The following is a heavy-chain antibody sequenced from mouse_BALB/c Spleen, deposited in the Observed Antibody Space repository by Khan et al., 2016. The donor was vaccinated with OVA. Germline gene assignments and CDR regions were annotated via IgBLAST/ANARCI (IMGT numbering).Heavy chain of an antibody. V-gene: IGHV5-6-3*01. J-gene: IGHJ2*01. CDR2: INSNGGST. CDR3: ARMARTIN. Sequence: EVELVESGGGLVQPGGSLKLSCAASGFTFSSYGMSWVRQTPDKRLELVATINSNGGSTYYPDSVKGRFTISRDNAKNTLYLQMSSLKSEDPAMYYCARMARTINWGQGTTRTVSS. CDR1: GFTFSSYG.